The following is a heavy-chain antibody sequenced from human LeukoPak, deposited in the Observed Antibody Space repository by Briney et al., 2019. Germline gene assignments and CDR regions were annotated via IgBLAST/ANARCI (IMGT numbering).Heavy chain of an antibody. V-gene: IGHV3-33*01. CDR3: ARDHSSGWYSDYFDY. CDR1: GFTFSNYG. Sequence: PGGSLRLSCAASGFTFSNYGMHWVRQAPGKGLEWVAVIWYDGSYKSYGDSVKGRFTISRDNSKNTLFLQMNSLRADDTAVYYCARDHSSGWYSDYFDYWGQGTLVTVSS. CDR2: IWYDGSYK. D-gene: IGHD6-19*01. J-gene: IGHJ4*02.